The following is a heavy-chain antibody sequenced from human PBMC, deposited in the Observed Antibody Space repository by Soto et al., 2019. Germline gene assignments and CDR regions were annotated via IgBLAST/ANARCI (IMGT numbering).Heavy chain of an antibody. J-gene: IGHJ4*02. CDR2: IKQDGSER. V-gene: IGHV3-7*01. CDR1: GFTFTNYW. CDR3: ARDMGVFWSGYPEGGFDY. Sequence: GGSLRLSCAASGFTFTNYWMSWVRQAPGKGLEWVANIKQDGSERYYADSAKGRFIISRDNAKTSLYLQMNSLRAEDTAVYYCARDMGVFWSGYPEGGFDYWGQGTPVTVSS. D-gene: IGHD3-3*01.